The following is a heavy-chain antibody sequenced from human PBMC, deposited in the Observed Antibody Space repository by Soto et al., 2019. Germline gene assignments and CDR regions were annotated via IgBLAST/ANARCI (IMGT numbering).Heavy chain of an antibody. CDR3: AREGFENWFDP. D-gene: IGHD3-16*01. V-gene: IGHV1-2*04. Sequence: XSVKVSFNATGYTFTSYDINLVRQATGQGLEWMGWMNPNSGGTNYAQKFQGWVTMTRDTSISTAYMELRRLRSDDTAVYYCAREGFENWFDPWGQGTLVTVSS. CDR1: GYTFTSYD. J-gene: IGHJ5*02. CDR2: MNPNSGGT.